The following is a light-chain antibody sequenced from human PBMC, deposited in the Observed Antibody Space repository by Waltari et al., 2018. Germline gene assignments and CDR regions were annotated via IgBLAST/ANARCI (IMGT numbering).Light chain of an antibody. CDR2: WAS. V-gene: IGKV4-1*01. Sequence: DIVMTQSPDSLAVSLGERATINCKSSQSVLYSSNNKNYLAWYQQKPGQPPKLLICWASIRESGVPDRFSGSGSGTDFTLTISSLQADDVAVYYCQQYLRAPRTFAQGTGLEIK. CDR1: QSVLYSSNNKNY. CDR3: QQYLRAPRT. J-gene: IGKJ2*02.